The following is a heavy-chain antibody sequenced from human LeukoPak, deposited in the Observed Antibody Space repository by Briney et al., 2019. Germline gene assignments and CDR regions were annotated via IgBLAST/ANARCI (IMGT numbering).Heavy chain of an antibody. CDR1: GFTFSSFA. CDR2: ISGSGSST. Sequence: PGGSLRLSCAASGFTFSSFAMSWVRQAPGMGLEWVSAISGSGSSTYYADSVKGRFTISRDNSKNTLYLQMSSLRAEDTALYYCAKGSRSSGGHYFDHWGQGTLVTVSS. CDR3: AKGSRSSGGHYFDH. D-gene: IGHD6-13*01. V-gene: IGHV3-23*01. J-gene: IGHJ4*02.